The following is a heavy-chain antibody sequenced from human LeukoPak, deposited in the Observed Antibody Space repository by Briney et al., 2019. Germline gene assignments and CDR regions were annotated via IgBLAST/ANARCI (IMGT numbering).Heavy chain of an antibody. Sequence: ASVKVSCKVSGYTLTELSMHWVRQAPGKGLEWMGGFDPEDGETIYAQKFQGRVTMTEDTSTDTAYMELRSLRSDDTAVYYCARTYYYDSSVYSAFDIWGQGTMVTVSS. CDR2: FDPEDGET. J-gene: IGHJ3*02. CDR3: ARTYYYDSSVYSAFDI. D-gene: IGHD3-22*01. V-gene: IGHV1-24*01. CDR1: GYTLTELS.